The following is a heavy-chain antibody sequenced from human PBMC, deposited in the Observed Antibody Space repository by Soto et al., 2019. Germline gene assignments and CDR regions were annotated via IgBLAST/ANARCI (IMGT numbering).Heavy chain of an antibody. D-gene: IGHD6-13*01. V-gene: IGHV4-59*01. Sequence: QVPLQESGPGLVKPSETLSLTCTVSGGSISSYYWSWIRQPPGKGLEWIGYIYYSGSTNYNPSLKSRVTISVDTSKNQFSLKLSSVTAADTAVYYCASSNIAAAGFYYYGMDVWGRGTTVTVSS. J-gene: IGHJ6*02. CDR2: IYYSGST. CDR1: GGSISSYY. CDR3: ASSNIAAAGFYYYGMDV.